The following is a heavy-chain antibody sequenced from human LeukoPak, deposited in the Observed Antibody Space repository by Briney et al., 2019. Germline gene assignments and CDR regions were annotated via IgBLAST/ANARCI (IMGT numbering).Heavy chain of an antibody. D-gene: IGHD1-7*01. CDR3: ARDNKGELNFDY. CDR1: GFTFSSYA. Sequence: GGSLRLSCAASGFTFSSYAMSWVRQAPGKGLEWVSAISGSGGSTYYADSVKGRFTISRDNSKNTLYLQMNSLRAEDTAVYYCARDNKGELNFDYWGQGTLVTVSS. J-gene: IGHJ4*02. V-gene: IGHV3-23*01. CDR2: ISGSGGST.